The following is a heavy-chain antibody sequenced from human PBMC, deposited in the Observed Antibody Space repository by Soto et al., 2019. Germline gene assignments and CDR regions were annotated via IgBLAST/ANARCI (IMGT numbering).Heavy chain of an antibody. V-gene: IGHV1-46*01. CDR1: GYTFTSYY. D-gene: IGHD5-12*01. CDR2: INPSGGST. J-gene: IGHJ6*02. Sequence: ASVKVSCKASGYTFTSYYMHWVRQAPGQGLEWMGIINPSGGSTSYAQKFQGRVTMTRDTSTSTVYMELSSLRSEDTAVYYCASVQAEDRVATISYYYYGMDVWGQGTTVTVSS. CDR3: ASVQAEDRVATISYYYYGMDV.